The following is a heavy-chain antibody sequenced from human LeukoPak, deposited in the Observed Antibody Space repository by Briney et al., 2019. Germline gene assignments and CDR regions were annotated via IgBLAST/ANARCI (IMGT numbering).Heavy chain of an antibody. CDR2: ISYDGGYK. CDR1: GFTFSTYG. V-gene: IGHV3-30*03. J-gene: IGHJ4*02. CDR3: ARSGTGVFDY. D-gene: IGHD3-10*01. Sequence: SGGSLRLSCAASGFTFSTYGMHWVRQAPAKGLEWVALISYDGGYKSYADSVKGRFTISRDNSKNTLYLQTNSLRAEDTAVYYCARSGTGVFDYWGQGTLVTVSS.